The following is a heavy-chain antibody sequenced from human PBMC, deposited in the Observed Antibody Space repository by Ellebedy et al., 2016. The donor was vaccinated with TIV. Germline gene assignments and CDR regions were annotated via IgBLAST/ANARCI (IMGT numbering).Heavy chain of an antibody. CDR2: ISYTGTDD. CDR3: AKDQASFIHLSVVDV. D-gene: IGHD5-18*01. V-gene: IGHV3-30*18. CDR1: RFTFSNYG. Sequence: GESLKISCAASRFTFSNYGMHWVRQAPGKGLEWVATISYTGTDDFYADSVKGRFTISRDDSKYTLYLQMKSLRAEDTDVYYCAKDQASFIHLSVVDVWGQGTTVTVSS. J-gene: IGHJ6*02.